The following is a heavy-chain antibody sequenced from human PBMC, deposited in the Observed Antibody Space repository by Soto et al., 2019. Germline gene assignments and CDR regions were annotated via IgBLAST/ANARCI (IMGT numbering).Heavy chain of an antibody. Sequence: SETMSLTCAVYGGSFSVYYWSWFRHPPGKGLEWIGEINHSGSTNYNPSLKSRVTISVDPSKNQFSLKLSSVIAADPAVYYCARGRQWLGPYYYYARDVWRRGTTVTGS. CDR3: ARGRQWLGPYYYYARDV. J-gene: IGHJ6*02. CDR2: INHSGST. CDR1: GGSFSVYY. V-gene: IGHV4-34*01. D-gene: IGHD6-19*01.